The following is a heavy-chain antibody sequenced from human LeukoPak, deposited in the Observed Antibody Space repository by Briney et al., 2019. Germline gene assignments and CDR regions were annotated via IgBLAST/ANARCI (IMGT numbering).Heavy chain of an antibody. V-gene: IGHV1-8*01. Sequence: ASVKVSFKASGYTFTNYDINWVRQAPGQGLEWMGWRNPNSGRTGFAQKFQGRLTMTADTSISTAYMELSSLTSDDTAVYYCARGPVSTHGMDVWGQGTPVTVSS. CDR1: GYTFTNYD. CDR3: ARGPVSTHGMDV. CDR2: RNPNSGRT. D-gene: IGHD6-13*01. J-gene: IGHJ6*02.